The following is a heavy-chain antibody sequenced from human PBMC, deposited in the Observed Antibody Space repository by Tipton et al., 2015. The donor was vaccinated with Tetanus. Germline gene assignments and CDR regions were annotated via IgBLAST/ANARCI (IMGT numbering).Heavy chain of an antibody. D-gene: IGHD3-10*01. V-gene: IGHV4-59*12. J-gene: IGHJ4*02. Sequence: LRLSCTVSGGSISSYYWSWIRQPPGKGLEWIGYIYYSGSTYYNPSLKSRVTISVDTSKNQFSLKLSSVTAADTAVYYCARSDGSGTHRGAFYYWGQGTLVTVSS. CDR3: ARSDGSGTHRGAFYY. CDR2: IYYSGST. CDR1: GGSISSYY.